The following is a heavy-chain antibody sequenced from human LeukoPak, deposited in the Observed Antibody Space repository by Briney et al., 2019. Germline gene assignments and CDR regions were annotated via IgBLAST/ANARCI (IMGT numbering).Heavy chain of an antibody. J-gene: IGHJ4*02. CDR2: ISYDGSNK. CDR1: GFTFSSYG. V-gene: IGHV3-30*18. Sequence: PGRSPRLSCAASGFTFSSYGMHWVRQAPGKGLEWVAVISYDGSNKYYADSVKGRFTISRDNSKNTLYLQMNSLRAEDTAVYYCAKAALGYCSGGSCYGDYWGQGTLVTVSS. CDR3: AKAALGYCSGGSCYGDY. D-gene: IGHD2-15*01.